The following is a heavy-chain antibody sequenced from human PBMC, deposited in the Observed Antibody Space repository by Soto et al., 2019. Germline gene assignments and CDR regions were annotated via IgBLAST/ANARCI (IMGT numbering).Heavy chain of an antibody. J-gene: IGHJ6*02. Sequence: QVQLVQSGAEVKKLGSSVKVSCKASGGTFSSYAISWVRQAPGQGLEWMGGIIPIFGTANYAQKFQGRVTITADDSASTAYMELSSLRSEDTAVYYCARGKDSSGWYGSATYYYYGMDVWGQGTTVTVSS. CDR3: ARGKDSSGWYGSATYYYYGMDV. CDR2: IIPIFGTA. CDR1: GGTFSSYA. D-gene: IGHD6-19*01. V-gene: IGHV1-69*01.